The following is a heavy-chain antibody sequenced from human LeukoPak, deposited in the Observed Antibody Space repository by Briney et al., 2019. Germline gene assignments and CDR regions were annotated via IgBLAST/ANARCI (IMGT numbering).Heavy chain of an antibody. Sequence: GGSLRLSCAASGFTFSNYWMSWVRQAPGKGLEWVANVKQDGSEKYYVNSVKGRFTISRDNAKNSLYLQMNSLRAEDTAIYYCAREDDWNYEDYWGQGTLVTVSS. J-gene: IGHJ4*02. CDR3: AREDDWNYEDY. CDR1: GFTFSNYW. V-gene: IGHV3-7*01. D-gene: IGHD1-7*01. CDR2: VKQDGSEK.